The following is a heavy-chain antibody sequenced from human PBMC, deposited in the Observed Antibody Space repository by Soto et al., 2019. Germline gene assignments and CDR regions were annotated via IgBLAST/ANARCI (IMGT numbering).Heavy chain of an antibody. CDR3: ARCPDSRYYYGRDV. CDR1: GGTFSSYA. CDR2: IIPIFGTA. D-gene: IGHD2-15*01. Sequence: QVQLVQAGAEVKKPGSSVKVSCKASGGTFSSYAISWVRQAPGQGLEWMGGIIPIFGTANYAQKFQGRVTITADESTSTAYMELISLRSEDTAVYYCARCPDSRYYYGRDVWGQGTTLTVAS. V-gene: IGHV1-69*01. J-gene: IGHJ6*02.